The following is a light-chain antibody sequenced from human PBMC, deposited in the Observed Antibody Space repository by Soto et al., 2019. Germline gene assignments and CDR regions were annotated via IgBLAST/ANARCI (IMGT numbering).Light chain of an antibody. Sequence: IHLPQSPSFLSASVGDRVTITCRASEGISNFLAWYQQKPGKAPELLIYTASTLRSGVPSRFSGSGSGTEFTLTISSLQPEDFATFYCQQLHTYPYTFGQGTRLDI. V-gene: IGKV1-9*01. CDR3: QQLHTYPYT. J-gene: IGKJ2*01. CDR2: TAS. CDR1: EGISNF.